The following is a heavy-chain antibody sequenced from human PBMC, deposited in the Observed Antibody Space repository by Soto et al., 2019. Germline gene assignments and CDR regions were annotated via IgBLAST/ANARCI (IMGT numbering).Heavy chain of an antibody. V-gene: IGHV4-59*01. CDR1: GGSISSYY. J-gene: IGHJ6*02. Sequence: TSETLSLTCTVSGGSISSYYWSWIRQPPGKGLEWIGYIYYSGSTNYNPSLKSRVTISVDTSKNQFSLKLSSVTAADTAVYYCATGEGYCRSTSCYHLSYYDMDVWGQGTTVTVS. CDR3: ATGEGYCRSTSCYHLSYYDMDV. CDR2: IYYSGST. D-gene: IGHD2-2*01.